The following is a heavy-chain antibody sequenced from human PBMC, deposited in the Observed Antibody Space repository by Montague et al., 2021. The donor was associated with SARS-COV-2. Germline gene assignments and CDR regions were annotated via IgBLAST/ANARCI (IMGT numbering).Heavy chain of an antibody. V-gene: IGHV3-23*01. Sequence: SLRLSWAASGFTFSSYAMSWVRQAPGKGLEWVSAISGSGGSTYYADSVKGRFTISRDNSRNTLYLQMNSLRAEDTAVYYCAKDWELRYFDWLSHGWFDPWGQGTLVTVSS. J-gene: IGHJ5*02. CDR2: ISGSGGST. D-gene: IGHD3-9*01. CDR1: GFTFSSYA. CDR3: AKDWELRYFDWLSHGWFDP.